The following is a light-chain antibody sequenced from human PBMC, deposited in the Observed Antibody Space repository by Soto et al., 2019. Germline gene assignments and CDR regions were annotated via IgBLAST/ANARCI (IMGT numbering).Light chain of an antibody. Sequence: AIQLTQSPSSLSASVGDRVTITCRASQGIRSALGWYQQKPGKVPKLLIYAASTLQSGVPSRFSGSGSGTDFTLTISSLQPEDFATYYCQQFNNYPLTFGGGTKVDIK. CDR2: AAS. V-gene: IGKV1D-13*01. CDR3: QQFNNYPLT. CDR1: QGIRSA. J-gene: IGKJ4*01.